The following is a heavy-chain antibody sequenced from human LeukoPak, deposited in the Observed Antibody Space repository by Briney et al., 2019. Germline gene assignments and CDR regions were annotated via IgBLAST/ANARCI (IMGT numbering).Heavy chain of an antibody. D-gene: IGHD6-13*01. J-gene: IGHJ4*02. CDR2: IKEDGSKK. V-gene: IGHV3-7*01. CDR3: AREVAAAGTGIDY. CDR1: GFKFNNHW. Sequence: GGSLRLSCDASGFKFNNHWMSWIRQAPGKGLEWVAKIKEDGSKKKYVDSAKGRFTISRDNAKNSLYLQMNSLRAEDTAVYYCAREVAAAGTGIDYWGQGTLVTVSS.